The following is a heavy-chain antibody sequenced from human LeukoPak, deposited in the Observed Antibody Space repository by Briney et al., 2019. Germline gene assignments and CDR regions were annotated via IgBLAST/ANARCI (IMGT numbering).Heavy chain of an antibody. CDR1: GGSMTTHH. J-gene: IGHJ4*02. CDR2: VFDSGRT. D-gene: IGHD5-18*01. Sequence: SETLSLTCTVSGGSMTTHHWNWIRQTPGKGLEWIGYVFDSGRTKENPSLKSRVTLSADASKNQLSLRLSSVTAADTAVYYCTTIKRGNIFGYFDLWGQGILVTVSS. CDR3: TTIKRGNIFGYFDL. V-gene: IGHV4-59*11.